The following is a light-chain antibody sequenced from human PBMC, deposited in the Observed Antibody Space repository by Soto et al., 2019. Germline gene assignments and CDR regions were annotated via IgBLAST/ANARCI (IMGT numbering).Light chain of an antibody. CDR3: QQSDSTPVT. J-gene: IGKJ1*01. V-gene: IGKV1-39*01. CDR1: QSISSF. Sequence: SSLSASVGDRVTITCRASQSISSFLNWYQQKPGKAPKLLIYAASSLQSGVPSRFSGGGSGTDFTLTISSLQPEDFATYYCQQSDSTPVTFGQGTKVDIK. CDR2: AAS.